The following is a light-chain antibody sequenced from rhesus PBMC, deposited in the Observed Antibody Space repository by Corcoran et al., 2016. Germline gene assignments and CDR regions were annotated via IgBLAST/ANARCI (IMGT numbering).Light chain of an antibody. CDR1: QGISSY. Sequence: DIQMTQSPSSLSASVGDTVTITCRASQGISSYLNWFQQKPGKAPKLLIYAATTLQSGVPSRVSGSGSGTDFTLTISSLQPEDFATYYCQQYKSYPYSFGQGTKVEIK. V-gene: IGKV1-28*02. CDR3: QQYKSYPYS. CDR2: AAT. J-gene: IGKJ2*01.